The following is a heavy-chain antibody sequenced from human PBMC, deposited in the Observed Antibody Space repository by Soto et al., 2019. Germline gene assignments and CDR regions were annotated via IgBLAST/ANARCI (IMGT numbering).Heavy chain of an antibody. V-gene: IGHV3-21*01. CDR2: ISSGSSYI. Sequence: GGSLRLSCAASGFTFSTYTMNWVRQAPGKGLEWISSISSGSSYIYYAGSVKGRFTISRDNAKNSLFLQMNSLRADDTAVYYCARDILSGGAYPNSWGQGTKVTVSS. CDR1: GFTFSTYT. CDR3: ARDILSGGAYPNS. J-gene: IGHJ4*02. D-gene: IGHD3-10*01.